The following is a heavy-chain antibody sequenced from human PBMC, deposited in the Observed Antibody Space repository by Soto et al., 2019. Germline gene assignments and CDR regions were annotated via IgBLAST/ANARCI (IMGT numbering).Heavy chain of an antibody. CDR1: GGSVSSGRYY. V-gene: IGHV4-61*01. Sequence: SETLSLTCTVSGGSVSSGRYYWTWIRQPPGKGLEWIGNIYDSGSTNYNPSLRSRVTMSVDTSKNQFSLKLSSVTAADTAVYYCARTTVTYAFDYWGQGTLVTVSS. J-gene: IGHJ4*02. CDR3: ARTTVTYAFDY. D-gene: IGHD4-17*01. CDR2: IYDSGST.